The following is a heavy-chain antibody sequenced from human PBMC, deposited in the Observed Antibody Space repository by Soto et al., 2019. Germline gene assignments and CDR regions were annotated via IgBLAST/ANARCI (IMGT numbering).Heavy chain of an antibody. V-gene: IGHV1-46*01. Sequence: QVQLVQSGAEVKKPGASVKVSCKASGYTFTSYYMHWVRQAPGQGLEWMGIINPSGGSTSYAQKFQGRVTMTRDTSTSTVYMELSSLRSEDTAVYYCARVGGIAARPEGDWFDPWGQGTLVTVSS. CDR3: ARVGGIAARPEGDWFDP. CDR2: INPSGGST. D-gene: IGHD6-6*01. J-gene: IGHJ5*02. CDR1: GYTFTSYY.